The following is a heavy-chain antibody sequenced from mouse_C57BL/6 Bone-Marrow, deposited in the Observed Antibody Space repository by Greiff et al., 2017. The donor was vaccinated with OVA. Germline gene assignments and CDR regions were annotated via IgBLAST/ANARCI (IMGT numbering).Heavy chain of an antibody. Sequence: VKLVESGPGILQPSQTLSLTCSFSGFSLSTFGMGVGWIRQPSGKGLEWLAHIWWDDDKYYNPALKSRLTISKDTSKNQVFLKIANVDTADTATYYCARIVGANYYYAMDYWGQGTSVTVSS. CDR3: ARIVGANYYYAMDY. CDR2: IWWDDDK. D-gene: IGHD4-1*01. V-gene: IGHV8-8*01. J-gene: IGHJ4*01. CDR1: GFSLSTFGMG.